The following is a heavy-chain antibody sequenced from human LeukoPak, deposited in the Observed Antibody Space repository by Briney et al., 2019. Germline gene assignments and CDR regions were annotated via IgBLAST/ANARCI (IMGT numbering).Heavy chain of an antibody. J-gene: IGHJ4*02. CDR1: GGSFSSYY. CDR3: ARRSSWPPYYFDY. Sequence: SETLSLTCTVSGGSFSSYYWSWIRQPPGKGLEWIGEINHSGSTNYNPSLKSRVTISVDTSKNQFSLKLSSVTAADTAVYYCARRSSWPPYYFDYWGQGTLVTVSS. CDR2: INHSGST. V-gene: IGHV4-34*01. D-gene: IGHD6-13*01.